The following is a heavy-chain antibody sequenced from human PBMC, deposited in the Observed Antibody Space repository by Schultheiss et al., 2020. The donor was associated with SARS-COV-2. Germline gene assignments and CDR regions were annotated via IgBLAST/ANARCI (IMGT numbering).Heavy chain of an antibody. D-gene: IGHD6-13*01. V-gene: IGHV3-30*18. CDR2: ISYDGSNK. Sequence: SLKISCAASGFTFSSYGMHWVRQAPGKGLEWVAVISYDGSNKYYADSVKGRFTISRDNSKNTLYLQMNSLRAEDTALYYCAKDTDPGIADTSGFDYWGQGTLVTVS. CDR3: AKDTDPGIADTSGFDY. J-gene: IGHJ4*02. CDR1: GFTFSSYG.